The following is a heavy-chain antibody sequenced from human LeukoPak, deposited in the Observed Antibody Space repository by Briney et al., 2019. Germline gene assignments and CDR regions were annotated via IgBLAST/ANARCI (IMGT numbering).Heavy chain of an antibody. J-gene: IGHJ4*02. CDR2: ISNSGYT. D-gene: IGHD3-10*01. CDR3: AKDIRAVGTSVFEY. V-gene: IGHV3-23*01. CDR1: GFTFIDYA. Sequence: GGSLRLSCATSGFTFIDYAMSWARQAPGKGLEWVSSISNSGYTYYAVSVKGRFTVSRDSSNNTVYLQMNSLGAEDTAMYYCAKDIRAVGTSVFEYWGQGTLVSVSS.